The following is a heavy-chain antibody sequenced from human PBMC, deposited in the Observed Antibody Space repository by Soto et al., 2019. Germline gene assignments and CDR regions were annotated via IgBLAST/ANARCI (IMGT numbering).Heavy chain of an antibody. Sequence: GASVQVSCKASGFTFTSSAIQWVRQARGQRLEWIGWIVVGSDNTNYAQKFQERVTITRDLSTNTIYMDLSGLRSEDTAVYYCAASTSFPQNYYYGAMDVWG. CDR2: IVVGSDNT. V-gene: IGHV1-58*02. J-gene: IGHJ6*01. CDR1: GFTFTSSA. CDR3: AASTSFPQNYYYGAMDV.